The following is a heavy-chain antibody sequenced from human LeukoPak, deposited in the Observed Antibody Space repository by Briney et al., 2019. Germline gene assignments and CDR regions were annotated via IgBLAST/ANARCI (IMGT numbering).Heavy chain of an antibody. J-gene: IGHJ4*02. V-gene: IGHV3-74*01. CDR3: ARIVGSSAIDC. D-gene: IGHD6-6*01. CDR2: ISADGSST. CDR1: GFTFSSYW. Sequence: GGSLRLSCAASGFTFSSYWMHWVRQAPGKGLVWVSRISADGSSTSYAGSVKGRFTISRDNAKNTLYLQMNSLRAEDTAVYYCARIVGSSAIDCWGQGTLVTVSS.